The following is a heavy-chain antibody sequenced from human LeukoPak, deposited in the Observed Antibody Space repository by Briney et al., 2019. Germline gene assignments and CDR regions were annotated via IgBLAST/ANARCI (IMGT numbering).Heavy chain of an antibody. V-gene: IGHV4-34*01. CDR2: INHSGST. CDR3: ASLSPPVNYYGSGRDYYYGMDV. D-gene: IGHD3-10*01. CDR1: GGSFSGYY. Sequence: PETLSLTCAVYGGSFSGYYWSWIRQPPGKGLEWIGEINHSGSTNYNPSLKSRVTISVDTSKNQFSLKLSSVTAADTAVYYCASLSPPVNYYGSGRDYYYGMDVWGKGTTVTVSS. J-gene: IGHJ6*04.